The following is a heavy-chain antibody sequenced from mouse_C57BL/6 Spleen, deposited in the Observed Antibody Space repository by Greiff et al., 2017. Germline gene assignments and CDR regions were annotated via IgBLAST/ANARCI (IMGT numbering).Heavy chain of an antibody. CDR2: IDPETGGT. J-gene: IGHJ2*01. CDR3: TTVLYFDY. Sequence: QVQLKESGAELVRPGASVTLSCQASGYTFTDYEMHWVKQTPVHGLEWIGAIDPETGGTAYNQKFKGKAILTADKSSSTAYMELRSLTSEDSAVYYCTTVLYFDYWGQGTTLTVSS. CDR1: GYTFTDYE. V-gene: IGHV1-15*01. D-gene: IGHD1-1*01.